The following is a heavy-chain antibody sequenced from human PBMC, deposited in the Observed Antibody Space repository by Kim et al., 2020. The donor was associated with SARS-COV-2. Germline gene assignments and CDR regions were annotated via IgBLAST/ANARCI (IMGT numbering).Heavy chain of an antibody. CDR1: GYSISSGYY. V-gene: IGHV4-38-2*02. Sequence: SETLSLTCTVSGYSISSGYYWGWIRQPPGKGLEWIGSIYHSGSTYYNPSLKSRVTISVDTSKNQFSLKLSSVTAADTAVYYCAREKTVRGVWSDYWGQGTLVTVSS. D-gene: IGHD3-10*01. J-gene: IGHJ4*02. CDR3: AREKTVRGVWSDY. CDR2: IYHSGST.